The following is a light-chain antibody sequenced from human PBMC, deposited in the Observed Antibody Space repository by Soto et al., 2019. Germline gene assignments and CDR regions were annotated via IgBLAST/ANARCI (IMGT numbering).Light chain of an antibody. Sequence: QSALTQPRSMSGSPGQSVTISCTGTSSDVGGYNYVSWYQQHPGKAPKLMIYDVSQRPSGVPDRFSGSKSGNTASLTISGLQAEDEADYYCCSYAGSYTYVFATGTKVTVL. J-gene: IGLJ1*01. V-gene: IGLV2-11*01. CDR3: CSYAGSYTYV. CDR2: DVS. CDR1: SSDVGGYNY.